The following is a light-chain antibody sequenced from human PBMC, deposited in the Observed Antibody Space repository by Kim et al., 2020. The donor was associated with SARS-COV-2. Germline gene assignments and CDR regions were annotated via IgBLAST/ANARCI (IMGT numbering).Light chain of an antibody. CDR1: QSISSW. Sequence: ASVGDRVTITCRASQSISSWLAWYQQKPGKAPKLLIYDASSLESGVPSRFSGSVSGTEFTLTISSLQPDDFATYYCQQYNSYSLTFGGGTKVDIK. J-gene: IGKJ4*01. CDR2: DAS. V-gene: IGKV1-5*01. CDR3: QQYNSYSLT.